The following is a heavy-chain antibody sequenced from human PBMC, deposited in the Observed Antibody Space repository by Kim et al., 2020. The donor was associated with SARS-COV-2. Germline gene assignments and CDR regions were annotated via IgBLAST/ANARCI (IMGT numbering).Heavy chain of an antibody. Sequence: SETLSLTCTVSGGSISSGGYYWSWIRQHPGKGLEWIGYIYDSGSTYYNPSHKRRVTISVDTSKNQFSLKLSSVTAADTAVYYGARGRRVHENDYRSNWF. CDR3: ARGRRVHENDYRSNWF. J-gene: IGHJ5*01. D-gene: IGHD4-4*01. V-gene: IGHV4-31*03. CDR2: IYDSGST. CDR1: GGSISSGGYY.